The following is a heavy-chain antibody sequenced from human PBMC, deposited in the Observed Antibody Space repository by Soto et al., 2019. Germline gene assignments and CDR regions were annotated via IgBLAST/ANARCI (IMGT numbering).Heavy chain of an antibody. CDR3: ARETVRDRYYYGMDV. D-gene: IGHD3-10*01. CDR1: GGSISSYY. Sequence: PSETLSLTCTVSGGSISSYYWSWIRQPPGKGLEWIGYIYYSGSTNYNPSLKSRVTISVDTSKNQFSLKLSSVTAADTAVYYCARETVRDRYYYGMDVWGQGTTVTVSS. CDR2: IYYSGST. J-gene: IGHJ6*02. V-gene: IGHV4-59*01.